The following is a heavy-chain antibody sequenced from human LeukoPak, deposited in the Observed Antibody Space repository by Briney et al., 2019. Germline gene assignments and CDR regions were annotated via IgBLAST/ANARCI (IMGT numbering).Heavy chain of an antibody. Sequence: PGGSLRLSCAPPGFTFSNAWMSWVRQPPGKGREWVGRIKSKTDGGTTDYAAPVKGRFTISRDDSKNTLYLQMNSLKTEDTAVYYCAKDIRTIFGVVIDLMMDVWGKGTTVTVSS. CDR2: IKSKTDGGTT. V-gene: IGHV3-15*01. CDR3: AKDIRTIFGVVIDLMMDV. J-gene: IGHJ6*04. CDR1: GFTFSNAW. D-gene: IGHD3-3*01.